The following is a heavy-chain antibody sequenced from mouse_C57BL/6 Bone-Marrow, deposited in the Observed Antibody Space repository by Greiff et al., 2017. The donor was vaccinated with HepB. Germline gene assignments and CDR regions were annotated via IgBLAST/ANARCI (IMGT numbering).Heavy chain of an antibody. CDR3: ARGGGKKLGPDY. D-gene: IGHD4-1*01. CDR2: ISDGGSYT. J-gene: IGHJ2*01. Sequence: EVKLMESGGGLVKPGGSLKLSCAASGFTFSSYAMSWVRQTPEKRLEWVATISDGGSYTYYPDNVKGRFTISRDNAKNNLYLQMSHLKSEDTAMYYCARGGGKKLGPDYWGQGTTLTVSS. V-gene: IGHV5-4*03. CDR1: GFTFSSYA.